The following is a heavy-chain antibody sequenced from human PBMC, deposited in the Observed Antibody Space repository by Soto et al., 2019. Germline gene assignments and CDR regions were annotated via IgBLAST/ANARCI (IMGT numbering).Heavy chain of an antibody. J-gene: IGHJ6*02. V-gene: IGHV3-74*01. CDR3: ARGIPGHYAVDV. D-gene: IGHD5-18*01. CDR1: GFTFNSYW. Sequence: EVQLVESGGGLVQPRGSLRLSCAASGFTFNSYWMHWVRQAPGKGLVWVSRVNGDGTTTNYADSVKGRFAIYRDNAKNTLYLQVDSLRDDDTAVYFCARGIPGHYAVDVWGQGTTVTVSS. CDR2: VNGDGTTT.